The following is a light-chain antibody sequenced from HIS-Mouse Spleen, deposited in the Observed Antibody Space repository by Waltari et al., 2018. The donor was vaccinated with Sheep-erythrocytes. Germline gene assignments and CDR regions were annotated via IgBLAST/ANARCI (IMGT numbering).Light chain of an antibody. Sequence: QSALTQPPSASGSPGQSVTIPCTGTSSDVGGYNYVPWYQQHPGKAPKPMIYEVSKRPSGVPDGFSGSKSGNTASLTVSGLQAEDEADYYCSSYAGSNNWVFGGGTKLTVL. CDR3: SSYAGSNNWV. CDR2: EVS. J-gene: IGLJ3*02. V-gene: IGLV2-8*01. CDR1: SSDVGGYNY.